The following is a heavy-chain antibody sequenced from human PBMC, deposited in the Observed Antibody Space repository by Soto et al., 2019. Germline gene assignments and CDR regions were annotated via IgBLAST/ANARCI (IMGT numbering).Heavy chain of an antibody. CDR3: ARLDIRYDSSGYYYERVYYGMDV. V-gene: IGHV3-13*01. D-gene: IGHD3-22*01. CDR2: IGTAGDT. Sequence: GGSLRLSCAASGLTFSSYDMHWVRQATGKGLEWVSAIGTAGDTYYPGSVKGRFTISRENAKNSLYLQMNSLRAEDTAVYYCARLDIRYDSSGYYYERVYYGMDVWGQGTTVTVSS. CDR1: GLTFSSYD. J-gene: IGHJ6*02.